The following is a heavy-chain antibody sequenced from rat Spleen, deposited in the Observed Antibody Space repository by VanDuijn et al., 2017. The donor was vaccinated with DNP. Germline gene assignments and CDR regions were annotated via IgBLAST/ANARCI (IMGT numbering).Heavy chain of an antibody. CDR2: ITYDGSRT. Sequence: EVQLVESGGGLVKPGRSLKFSCAASGFTFSGYAMAWVRQAPKKGLEWVATITYDGSRTYYRDSVKGRFTISRDNAKSTLYLQMDSLRSEDTATYYCARQGSYYGYGWFAYWGQGTLVTVSS. D-gene: IGHD1-7*01. J-gene: IGHJ3*01. CDR1: GFTFSGYA. CDR3: ARQGSYYGYGWFAY. V-gene: IGHV5-17*01.